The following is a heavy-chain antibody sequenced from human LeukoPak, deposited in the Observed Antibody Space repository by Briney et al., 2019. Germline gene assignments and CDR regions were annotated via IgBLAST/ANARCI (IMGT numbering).Heavy chain of an antibody. Sequence: PGGSLRLSCAGSGFIFSTYAMTWVRQAPGKGLEWVSTIYSDGYTYYAGSVKGRFTISRDNSKKTLYLQMNSLRAEDTAVYYCTRGGAGYPFDYWGQGTLVTVSS. J-gene: IGHJ4*02. CDR3: TRGGAGYPFDY. CDR1: GFIFSTYA. D-gene: IGHD3-16*01. CDR2: IYSDGYT. V-gene: IGHV3-23*05.